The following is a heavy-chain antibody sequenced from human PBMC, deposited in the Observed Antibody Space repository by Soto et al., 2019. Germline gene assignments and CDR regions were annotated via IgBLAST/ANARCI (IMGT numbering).Heavy chain of an antibody. CDR1: GFTFSSYW. CDR2: IKQDGSEK. V-gene: IGHV3-7*01. J-gene: IGHJ4*02. Sequence: GGSLRPSCAASGFTFSSYWMSWVRQAPGKGLEWVANIKQDGSEKYYVDSVKGRFTISRDNAKNSLYLQMNSLRAEDTAVYYCAREGSPGGYSSGWYFSFDYWGQGTLVTVSS. CDR3: AREGSPGGYSSGWYFSFDY. D-gene: IGHD6-19*01.